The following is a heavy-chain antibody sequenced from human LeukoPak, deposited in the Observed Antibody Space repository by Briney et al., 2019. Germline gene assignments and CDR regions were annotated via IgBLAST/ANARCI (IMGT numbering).Heavy chain of an antibody. V-gene: IGHV1-46*01. CDR2: INPSGGST. Sequence: ASVKVSCKASGYTFTSYYMHWVRQAPGQGLEWMGIINPSGGSTSYAQKFQGRVTMTGDTSTSTVYMELSSLRSEDTAVYYCARAPRGYCSSTSCYRFDYWGQGTLVTVSS. CDR1: GYTFTSYY. D-gene: IGHD2-2*01. CDR3: ARAPRGYCSSTSCYRFDY. J-gene: IGHJ4*02.